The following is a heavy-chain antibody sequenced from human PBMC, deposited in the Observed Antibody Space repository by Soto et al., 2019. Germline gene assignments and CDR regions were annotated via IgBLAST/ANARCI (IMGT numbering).Heavy chain of an antibody. Sequence: ASVKVSCKVSGYTLTELSMHWVRQAPGKGLEWMGGFDPEDGETIYAQKFQGRVTMTEDTSTDTAYMELSSLRSEDTAVYYCATVDYGDGGAFYYFDYWGQGTLVTVSS. CDR2: FDPEDGET. V-gene: IGHV1-24*01. CDR3: ATVDYGDGGAFYYFDY. J-gene: IGHJ4*02. D-gene: IGHD4-17*01. CDR1: GYTLTELS.